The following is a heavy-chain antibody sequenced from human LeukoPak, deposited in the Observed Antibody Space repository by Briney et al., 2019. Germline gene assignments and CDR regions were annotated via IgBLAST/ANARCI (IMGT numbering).Heavy chain of an antibody. CDR2: INHSGST. CDR1: GRSFSGYY. Sequence: SETLSLTCSVYGRSFSGYYWSWLRQPPGKGLEWVGEINHSGSTNYYPSLKSRVTISVDTSKNQFSLKLSSVTAADTAVYYCATGIAAPAGYWGQGTRVTVFS. D-gene: IGHD6-13*01. J-gene: IGHJ4*02. CDR3: ATGIAAPAGY. V-gene: IGHV4-34*01.